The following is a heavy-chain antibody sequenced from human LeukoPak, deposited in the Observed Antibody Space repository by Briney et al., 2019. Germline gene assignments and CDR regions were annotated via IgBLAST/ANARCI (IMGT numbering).Heavy chain of an antibody. D-gene: IGHD5-18*01. Sequence: SETLSLTCTVSGGSISSYYWSWIRQPPGKGLEWIGYIYYSGSTNYNPSLKSRVTISVDTSKNQFSLKLSSVTAADTAVYYCARDRGYSYGFYYYYYGMGVWGQGTTVTVSS. CDR1: GGSISSYY. CDR3: ARDRGYSYGFYYYYYGMGV. J-gene: IGHJ6*02. V-gene: IGHV4-59*01. CDR2: IYYSGST.